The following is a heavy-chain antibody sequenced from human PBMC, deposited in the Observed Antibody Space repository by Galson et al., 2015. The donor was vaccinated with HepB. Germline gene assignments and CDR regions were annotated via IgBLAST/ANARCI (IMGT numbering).Heavy chain of an antibody. CDR1: GDGVSRTSAS. Sequence: CAISGDGVSRTSASWHWIRQSPSRGLEWLGRTYYRTKWYDDYEVSVRSRISINPDTSKNQVSLHLNSVTPEDTAVYYCARGEHGNRVSLFDPWGQGILVTVSS. J-gene: IGHJ5*02. CDR3: ARGEHGNRVSLFDP. D-gene: IGHD1-14*01. CDR2: TYYRTKWYD. V-gene: IGHV6-1*01.